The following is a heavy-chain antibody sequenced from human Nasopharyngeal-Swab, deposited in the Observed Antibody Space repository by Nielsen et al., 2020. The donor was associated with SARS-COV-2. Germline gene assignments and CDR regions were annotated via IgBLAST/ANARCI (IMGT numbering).Heavy chain of an antibody. CDR2: AYYRSTWYL. V-gene: IGHV6-1*01. Sequence: SNTLSPTVDIPGDSVASNRSAWHSSRQSPSRGLEWPGRAYYRSTWYLDYAVSVQGRLSINPDTTKNLFSLYLNSVTLDDTAVYYCARGSPKSGWFWGRGTLVTVSS. D-gene: IGHD6-19*01. J-gene: IGHJ4*02. CDR1: GDSVASNRSA. CDR3: ARGSPKSGWF.